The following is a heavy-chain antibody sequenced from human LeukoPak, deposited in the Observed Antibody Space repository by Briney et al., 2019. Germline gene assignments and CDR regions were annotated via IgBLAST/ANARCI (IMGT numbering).Heavy chain of an antibody. Sequence: ASVKGSCKASGYTFTGYYIHWVRQAPGQGLEWMGWINPNSGGTNYAQKFQGWVTMTRDTSISTAYMDLSRLTSDDTAVYYCASARGGNTAMSSFDYWGQGTLVTVSA. V-gene: IGHV1-2*04. CDR2: INPNSGGT. D-gene: IGHD5-18*01. CDR3: ASARGGNTAMSSFDY. CDR1: GYTFTGYY. J-gene: IGHJ4*02.